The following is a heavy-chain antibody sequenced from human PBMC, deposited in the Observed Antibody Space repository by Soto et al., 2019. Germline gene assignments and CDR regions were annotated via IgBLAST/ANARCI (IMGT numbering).Heavy chain of an antibody. V-gene: IGHV4-30-2*01. J-gene: IGHJ4*01. D-gene: IGHD3-10*01. CDR1: GASTTFGGYS. Sequence: SETLSLTCTVSGASTTFGGYSWSWIRQTPGKGLEWIGYINHLETTFYNPSFESRLTLSIDRAKNQFSLKLHSMSAADRAVYFCARGGGSDSFDYWVHGILVTVSS. CDR2: INHLETT. CDR3: ARGGGSDSFDY.